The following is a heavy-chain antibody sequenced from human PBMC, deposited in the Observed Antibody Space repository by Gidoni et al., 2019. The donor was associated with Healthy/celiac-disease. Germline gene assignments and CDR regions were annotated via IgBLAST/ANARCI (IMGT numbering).Heavy chain of an antibody. CDR3: ATVYYYDSSGSHAFDI. CDR1: GGTFRSSA. J-gene: IGHJ3*02. V-gene: IGHV1-69*04. Sequence: QVQLVQSGAAVKTPGSSVTVSCKASGGTFRSSAISWVRQAPGQGREWMGRIIPTLGIANDAQKCQGRVTITADKSTSTAYMELRSLRSEDTAVYYCATVYYYDSSGSHAFDIWGQGTMVTVSS. D-gene: IGHD3-22*01. CDR2: IIPTLGIA.